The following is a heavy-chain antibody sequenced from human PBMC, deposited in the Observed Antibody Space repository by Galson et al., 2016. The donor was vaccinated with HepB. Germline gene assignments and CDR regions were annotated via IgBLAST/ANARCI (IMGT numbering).Heavy chain of an antibody. J-gene: IGHJ1*01. CDR3: AKSPLMFFGELLGYFQH. Sequence: SLRLSCAASGFTFGSYGMHWVRQAPGKGLEWVAVISYDASKKHYADSVKGRFTISRDKSKNTLYLQMNSLRAGDTAVYYCAKSPLMFFGELLGYFQHWGQGTLVTVSS. CDR1: GFTFGSYG. CDR2: ISYDASKK. D-gene: IGHD3-10*01. V-gene: IGHV3-30*18.